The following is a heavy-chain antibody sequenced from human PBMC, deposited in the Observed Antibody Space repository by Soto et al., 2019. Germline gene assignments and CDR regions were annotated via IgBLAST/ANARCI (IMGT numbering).Heavy chain of an antibody. CDR2: ISAYNGNT. CDR1: CYTFTSYG. CDR3: ARSSSWPDYYYYYMEV. V-gene: IGHV1-18*01. Sequence: ASVKVSCKASCYTFTSYGISWVRQAPGQGLEWMGWISAYNGNTNYAQKLQGRVTMTTDTSTSTAYMELRSLRSDDTAVYYCARSSSWPDYYYYYMEVWGKGTTVTVSS. D-gene: IGHD6-13*01. J-gene: IGHJ6*03.